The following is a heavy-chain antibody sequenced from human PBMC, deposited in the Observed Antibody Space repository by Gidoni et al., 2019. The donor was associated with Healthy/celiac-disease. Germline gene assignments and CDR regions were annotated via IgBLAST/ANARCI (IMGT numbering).Heavy chain of an antibody. CDR2: IGTAGDP. CDR3: ARSRPRYGDYVNWYFDL. J-gene: IGHJ2*01. Sequence: EVQLVESGGGLVQPGGSLRLSCAASGFTFSSYDMHWVRQATGKGLEWVSAIGTAGDPYYPGSVKGRFTISRENAKNSLYLQMNSLRAGDTAVYYCARSRPRYGDYVNWYFDLWGRGTLVTVSS. V-gene: IGHV3-13*05. CDR1: GFTFSSYD. D-gene: IGHD4-17*01.